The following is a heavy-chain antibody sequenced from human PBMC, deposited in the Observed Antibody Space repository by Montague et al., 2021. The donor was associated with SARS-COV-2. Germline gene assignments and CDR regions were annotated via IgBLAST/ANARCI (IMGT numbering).Heavy chain of an antibody. CDR2: IYYSGST. CDR1: GGSVGSSHYY. J-gene: IGHJ5*02. D-gene: IGHD1-7*01. CDR3: ARGLYNWNYGHWFDA. V-gene: IGHV4-39*01. Sequence: ETLSLTCTVSGGSVGSSHYYWAWPPPPPGKGLEWIGTIYYSGSTYYNPSPRSRVTIDVDASTNQFSLKLHSVTAADTAVYFCARGLYNWNYGHWFDAWGQGTLVTVSS.